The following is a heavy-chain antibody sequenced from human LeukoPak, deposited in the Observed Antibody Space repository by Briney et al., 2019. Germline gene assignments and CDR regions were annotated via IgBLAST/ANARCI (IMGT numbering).Heavy chain of an antibody. CDR1: GFMFSSCG. CDR2: IWYDGSNK. V-gene: IGHV3-33*01. J-gene: IGHJ4*02. Sequence: PGRSLRLSCAASGFMFSSCGVHWVRQAPGKGLEWVAVIWYDGSNKYYADSVKGRFTISRDNSKNTVFLQMNSLRAEDTAVYYCASSSDYGDYGVLDYWGQGTLVTVSS. D-gene: IGHD4-17*01. CDR3: ASSSDYGDYGVLDY.